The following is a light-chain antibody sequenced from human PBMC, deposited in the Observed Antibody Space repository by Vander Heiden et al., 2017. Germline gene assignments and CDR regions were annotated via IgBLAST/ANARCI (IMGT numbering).Light chain of an antibody. Sequence: QSVLTQPPSASGSPGQRLTIPCSGSSSNIGSNTVNWYQPLPGTAPTPLIYCIIQRPSGAPDRFSGSKSGTAASLAISGLQSEEEADYYCAAWDDSLNGPYVVFGGGTKRTVL. J-gene: IGLJ2*01. CDR1: SSNIGSNT. V-gene: IGLV1-44*01. CDR3: AAWDDSLNGPYVV. CDR2: CII.